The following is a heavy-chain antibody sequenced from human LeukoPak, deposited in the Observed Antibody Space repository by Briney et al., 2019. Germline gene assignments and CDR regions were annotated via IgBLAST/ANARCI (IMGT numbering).Heavy chain of an antibody. CDR1: GGTFSSYA. D-gene: IGHD3-22*01. CDR2: IIPIFGTA. CDR3: ASGSGYYYYYYGMDV. Sequence: SVKVSCTASGGTFSSYAISWVRQAPGQGLEWMGGIIPIFGTANYAQKFQGRVTITADESTSTAYMELSSLRSEDTAVYYCASGSGYYYYYYGMDVWGQGTTVTVSS. V-gene: IGHV1-69*13. J-gene: IGHJ6*02.